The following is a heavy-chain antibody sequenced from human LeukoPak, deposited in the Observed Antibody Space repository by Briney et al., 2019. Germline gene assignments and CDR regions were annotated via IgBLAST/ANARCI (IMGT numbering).Heavy chain of an antibody. V-gene: IGHV3-30*02. Sequence: GGSLRLSCAASGFTFSSYGMHWVRQAPGKGLEWVAIIWYDGSNEYYADSVKGRFTISRDNSKNTLYLQMNSLRAEDTAVYYCARVSWVGGNSTYYYYGMDVWGQGTTVTVSS. J-gene: IGHJ6*02. CDR2: IWYDGSNE. CDR1: GFTFSSYG. D-gene: IGHD4-23*01. CDR3: ARVSWVGGNSTYYYYGMDV.